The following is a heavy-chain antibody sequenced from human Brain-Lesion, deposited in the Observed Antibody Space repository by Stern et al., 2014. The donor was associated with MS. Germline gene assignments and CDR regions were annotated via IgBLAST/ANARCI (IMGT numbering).Heavy chain of an antibody. Sequence: QVQLQESGPGLVKPSQTLSLACAVSGASVGGGDWYWSWIRQPPRKGLEWLGHIYYSGTTYYKPSLKSRLIISLDTSKNQFSLNLTSVTAADTAVYYCAGAIGKYELLESFDMWGQGTMVTVSS. V-gene: IGHV4-30-4*01. D-gene: IGHD1-1*01. CDR3: AGAIGKYELLESFDM. CDR1: GASVGGGDWY. J-gene: IGHJ3*02. CDR2: IYYSGTT.